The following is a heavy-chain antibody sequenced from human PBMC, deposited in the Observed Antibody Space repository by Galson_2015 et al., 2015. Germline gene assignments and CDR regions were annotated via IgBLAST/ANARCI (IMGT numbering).Heavy chain of an antibody. CDR1: GYTFTKYN. Sequence: SVKVSCKASGYTFTKYNMHWVRQAPGQGLEWVGIINPNDGSTTYAQKLQGRVTMTRDTSTSTCYMELSSLRSDDTAVYYCAIQYDILTGYHNIWGQGTLVTVSS. CDR3: AIQYDILTGYHNI. D-gene: IGHD3-9*01. J-gene: IGHJ4*02. V-gene: IGHV1-46*04. CDR2: INPNDGST.